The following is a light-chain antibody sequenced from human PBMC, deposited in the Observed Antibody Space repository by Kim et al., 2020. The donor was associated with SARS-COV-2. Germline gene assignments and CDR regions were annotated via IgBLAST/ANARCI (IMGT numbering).Light chain of an antibody. Sequence: ASGGDRLTITCRASQDMRNDLGWYQQNPGRAPKRLIYGASSLQRGVPSSFSGSGCGPEFTLTISSLQPEDFATFFCLQHNAYPITFGQGTRLEIK. CDR3: LQHNAYPIT. CDR1: QDMRND. CDR2: GAS. V-gene: IGKV1-17*01. J-gene: IGKJ5*01.